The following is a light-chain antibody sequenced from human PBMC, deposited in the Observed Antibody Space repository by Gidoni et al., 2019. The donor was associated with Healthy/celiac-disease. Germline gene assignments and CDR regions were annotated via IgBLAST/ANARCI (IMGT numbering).Light chain of an antibody. J-gene: IGLJ2*01. Sequence: SSALTQDPAVSVALGQTVRITCQGDSLRSYYASWYQQKPGQAPVLVIYGKNNRPSGIPDRFSGSSSGNTASLTITGAQAEDEADYYCNSRDSSGNHEVFGGGTKLTV. CDR2: GKN. V-gene: IGLV3-19*01. CDR1: SLRSYY. CDR3: NSRDSSGNHEV.